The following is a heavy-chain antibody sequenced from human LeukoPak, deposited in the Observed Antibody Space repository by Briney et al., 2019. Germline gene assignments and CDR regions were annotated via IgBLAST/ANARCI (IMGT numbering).Heavy chain of an antibody. CDR1: GYTFSNYG. CDR2: TSYNGNT. D-gene: IGHD6-19*01. Sequence: ASVKVSCKASGYTFSNYGISWVRQAPGLGLEWMGWTSYNGNTNYAQKFQDGVTMTTDTSTTTAYMELRGLESDDTAVYYCARHSGSGCQALGCWGQGTLVTVSS. CDR3: ARHSGSGCQALGC. J-gene: IGHJ4*02. V-gene: IGHV1-18*04.